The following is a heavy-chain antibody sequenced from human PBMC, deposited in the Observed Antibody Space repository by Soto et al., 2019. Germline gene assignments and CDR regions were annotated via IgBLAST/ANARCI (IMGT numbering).Heavy chain of an antibody. Sequence: ASVMVSCKVSGYTLTELSMHWVRQAPGKGLEWMGGFDPEDGETIYAQKFQGRVTMTEDTSTDTAYMELSSLRSEDTAVYYCATSGYFQGAFDIWGQGTMVTVSS. CDR1: GYTLTELS. CDR3: ATSGYFQGAFDI. CDR2: FDPEDGET. J-gene: IGHJ3*02. V-gene: IGHV1-24*01. D-gene: IGHD6-13*01.